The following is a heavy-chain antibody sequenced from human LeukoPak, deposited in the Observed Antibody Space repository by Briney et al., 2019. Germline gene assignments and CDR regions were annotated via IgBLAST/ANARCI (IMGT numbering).Heavy chain of an antibody. J-gene: IGHJ3*02. D-gene: IGHD1-26*01. Sequence: GASVKVSCKASGYTFTGYYMYWVRQAPGQGLEWMGWINPNSGGTNYAQKFQGRVTMTRDTSISTAYMELSRLRSDDTAVYYCARNRVGATHWDAFDIWGQGTMVTVSS. CDR1: GYTFTGYY. CDR3: ARNRVGATHWDAFDI. CDR2: INPNSGGT. V-gene: IGHV1-2*02.